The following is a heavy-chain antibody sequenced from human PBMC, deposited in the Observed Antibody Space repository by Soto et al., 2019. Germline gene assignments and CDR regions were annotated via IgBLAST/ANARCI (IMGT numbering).Heavy chain of an antibody. CDR1: GSTFTSYG. CDR3: ARDRVAVAGTGYFQH. D-gene: IGHD6-19*01. CDR2: ISAYNGNT. V-gene: IGHV1-18*01. J-gene: IGHJ1*01. Sequence: ASVKVSCQASGSTFTSYGISWVRQATGQGLEWMGWISAYNGNTNYAQKLQGRVTMTTDTSTSTAYMELRSLRSDDTAVYYCARDRVAVAGTGYFQHWGQGTLVTVSS.